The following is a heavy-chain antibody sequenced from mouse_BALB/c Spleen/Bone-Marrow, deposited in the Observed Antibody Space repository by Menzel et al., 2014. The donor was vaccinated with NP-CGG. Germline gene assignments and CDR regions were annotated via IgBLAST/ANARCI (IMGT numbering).Heavy chain of an antibody. J-gene: IGHJ1*01. V-gene: IGHV2-9*02. CDR2: IWAGGST. CDR1: GFSLTSYG. Sequence: QVQLKESGPGLVAPSQSLSITCTVSGFSLTSYGVHWVRQPPGKGLEWLGIIWAGGSTNYKSALMSRLSISKDNSKSQVFLKMNSLQTDDTAMYYCARDRRDHGKAWYFDVWGAGTTVTVSS. D-gene: IGHD2-1*01. CDR3: ARDRRDHGKAWYFDV.